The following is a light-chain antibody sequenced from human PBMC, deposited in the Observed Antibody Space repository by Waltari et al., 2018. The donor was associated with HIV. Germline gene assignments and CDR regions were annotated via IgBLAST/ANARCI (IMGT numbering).Light chain of an antibody. J-gene: IGKJ2*01. CDR1: EGVSNF. Sequence: SPSFAASVGDRVTINCQTSEGVSNFVAWYQLKAGTAPKLLIYGGSVLQSGVPSRFNGSGSGTDFALTIACLQSEDFATYYCQQYSLFPFTFGQGT. CDR3: QQYSLFPFT. CDR2: GGS. V-gene: IGKV1D-8*01.